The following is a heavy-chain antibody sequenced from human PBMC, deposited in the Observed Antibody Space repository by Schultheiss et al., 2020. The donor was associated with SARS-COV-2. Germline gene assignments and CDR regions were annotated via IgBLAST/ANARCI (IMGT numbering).Heavy chain of an antibody. CDR1: GFTFSSYW. V-gene: IGHV3-74*01. CDR2: IKNDGTGT. CDR3: ARLPVTSQQVVF. Sequence: GGSLRLSCAASGFTFSSYWMSWVRQAPGKGLEWVSHIKNDGTGTTYADSVKGRFTISSDNARNSLYLQMNSLRDEDTAVYYCARLPVTSQQVVFWGQGTLVTVAS. D-gene: IGHD6-13*01. J-gene: IGHJ4*02.